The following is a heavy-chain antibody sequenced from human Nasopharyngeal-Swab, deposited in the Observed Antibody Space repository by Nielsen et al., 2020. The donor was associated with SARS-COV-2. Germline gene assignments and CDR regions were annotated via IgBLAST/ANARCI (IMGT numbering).Heavy chain of an antibody. J-gene: IGHJ4*02. CDR2: IGDKDRNYAT. CDR3: TTAFYFDY. V-gene: IGHV3-73*01. Sequence: GGSLRLSCAASGVIFSASAIHWVRQASGKGLEWVGRIGDKDRNYATTYGASVQGRFTISRDDSKNTAFLQMDSLKTEDTALYYCTTAFYFDYWGQGTLVTVSS. CDR1: GVIFSASA.